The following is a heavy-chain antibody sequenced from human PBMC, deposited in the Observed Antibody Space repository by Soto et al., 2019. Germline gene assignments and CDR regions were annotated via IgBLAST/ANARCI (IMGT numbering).Heavy chain of an antibody. J-gene: IGHJ6*02. V-gene: IGHV3-21*01. CDR3: ARETSSTSLNYYYYGMDV. Sequence: PGGSLRLSCAASGFTFSSYSMTWVRQAPGKGLEWVSSISSSSSYIYYADSVKGRFTISRDNAKNSLYLQMNSLRDEDTAVYYCARETSSTSLNYYYYGMDVWGQGTTVTVSS. CDR2: ISSSSSYI. CDR1: GFTFSSYS. D-gene: IGHD2-2*01.